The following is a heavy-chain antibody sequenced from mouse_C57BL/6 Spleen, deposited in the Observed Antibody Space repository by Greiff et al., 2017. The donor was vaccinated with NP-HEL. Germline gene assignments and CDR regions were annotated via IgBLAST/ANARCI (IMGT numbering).Heavy chain of an antibody. Sequence: QVQLQQPGAELVMPGASVKLSCKASGYTFTSYWMHWVQQRPGQGLEWIGEIDPSDSYTNYNQKFKGKSTLTVEKSSSTAYMQRSSLTSEDSAVYYCARGVRQRGFDYWGQGTTLTVSS. D-gene: IGHD2-14*01. V-gene: IGHV1-69*01. CDR1: GYTFTSYW. J-gene: IGHJ2*01. CDR2: IDPSDSYT. CDR3: ARGVRQRGFDY.